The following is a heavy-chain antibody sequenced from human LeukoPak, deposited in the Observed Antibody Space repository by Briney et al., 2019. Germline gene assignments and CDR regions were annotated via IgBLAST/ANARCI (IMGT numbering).Heavy chain of an antibody. CDR2: ICSGGST. Sequence: PGGSLRLSCAASGFTVSSDYMSWVRQAPGKGLEWVSVICSGGSTYYADSVKGRFTISRDKSKNTVYLQMNSLRFEDTAMYYCARNWFDPWGQGTLVTVSS. CDR1: GFTVSSDY. V-gene: IGHV3-53*05. CDR3: ARNWFDP. J-gene: IGHJ5*02.